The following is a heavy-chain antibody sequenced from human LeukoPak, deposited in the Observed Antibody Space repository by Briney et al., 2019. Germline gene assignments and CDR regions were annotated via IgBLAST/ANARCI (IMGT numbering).Heavy chain of an antibody. V-gene: IGHV3-21*01. CDR3: ARGGYYDILTGYDEDY. J-gene: IGHJ4*02. D-gene: IGHD3-9*01. CDR1: GFTFSSYS. CDR2: ISGSSTYI. Sequence: GRSLRLSCAASGFTFSSYSMNWVRQAPGKGLEWVSSISGSSTYIHYADSLKGRFTISRDNAKNSLYLQMNSLRAEDTAVYYCARGGYYDILTGYDEDYWGQGTLVTVSS.